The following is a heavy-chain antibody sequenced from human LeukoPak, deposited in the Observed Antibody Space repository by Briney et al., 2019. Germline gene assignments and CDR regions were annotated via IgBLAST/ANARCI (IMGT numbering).Heavy chain of an antibody. V-gene: IGHV3-7*01. J-gene: IGHJ4*02. CDR1: GFTFSSYS. CDR3: ARVCSGGSCRDY. Sequence: GGSLRLSCAASGFTFSSYSMNWVRQAPEKGLEWVANIMQDGSEKYYVDSVKGRFTISRDNAKNSLYLQMNSLRAEDTAVYYCARVCSGGSCRDYWGQGTLVTVSS. CDR2: IMQDGSEK. D-gene: IGHD2-15*01.